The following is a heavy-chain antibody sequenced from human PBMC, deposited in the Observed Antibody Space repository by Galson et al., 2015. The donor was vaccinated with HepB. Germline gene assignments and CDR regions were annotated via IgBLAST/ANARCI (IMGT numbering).Heavy chain of an antibody. CDR1: EFSISAYG. Sequence: SLRLSCAASEFSISAYGMHWVRQAPGKGLEWVAVMSYDGRNKSYADSAKGRFTISRDISKNTVYLQMDSLRLEDTAVYFCAKDEDDSSGPFDSWGQGTLVTISS. CDR2: MSYDGRNK. CDR3: AKDEDDSSGPFDS. D-gene: IGHD3-22*01. V-gene: IGHV3-30*18. J-gene: IGHJ4*02.